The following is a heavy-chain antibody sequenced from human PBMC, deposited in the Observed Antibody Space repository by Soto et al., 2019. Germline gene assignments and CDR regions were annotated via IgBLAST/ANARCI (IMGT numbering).Heavy chain of an antibody. V-gene: IGHV1-46*01. CDR2: INPSAGGT. J-gene: IGHJ4*02. Sequence: ASVKVSCKASGYIFTSYYMHWVRQAPGQGLEWMGIINPSAGGTSYAQKFQARVTMTRDTSTSTIYMELSSLTSEDTAVYYCARDSTLAYWGQGTLVTVSS. CDR3: ARDSTLAY. CDR1: GYIFTSYY.